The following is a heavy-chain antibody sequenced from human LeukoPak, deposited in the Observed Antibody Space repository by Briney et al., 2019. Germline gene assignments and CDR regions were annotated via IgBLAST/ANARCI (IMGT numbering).Heavy chain of an antibody. Sequence: ASVKVSFKAAGHTFTNYGFTGGRQAPGQGGEGMVWVNVEQGNTNTTQKFPDRVTISIETSTTTDFMELRSIRHDATAAYYCAKNRAGTWWDLLDYWGQGTLVTVSS. CDR2: VNVEQGNT. CDR1: GHTFTNYG. J-gene: IGHJ4*02. V-gene: IGHV1-18*01. D-gene: IGHD1-26*01. CDR3: AKNRAGTWWDLLDY.